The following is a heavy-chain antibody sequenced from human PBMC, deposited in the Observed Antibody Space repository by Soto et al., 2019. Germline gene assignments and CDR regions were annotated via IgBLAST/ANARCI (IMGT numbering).Heavy chain of an antibody. D-gene: IGHD1-26*01. V-gene: IGHV3-30*18. CDR3: AKEGGLSGSYYISSSYYFDY. CDR1: GFTFSSYG. J-gene: IGHJ4*02. CDR2: ISYDGSNT. Sequence: PGGSLRLSCVASGFTFSSYGMHWVRQAPGKGPEWVAIISYDGSNTYYADSVKGRFTISRDNSKNTLYLQMNSLRAEDTSVYYCAKEGGLSGSYYISSSYYFDYWGQGTLVTVSS.